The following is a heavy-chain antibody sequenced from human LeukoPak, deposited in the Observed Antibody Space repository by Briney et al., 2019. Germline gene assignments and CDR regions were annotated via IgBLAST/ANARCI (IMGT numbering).Heavy chain of an antibody. Sequence: PGRSLRLSCTASGFTFGDHGLNWFRQAPGKGLEWVGFIRSKAYGGTAEYAASVKGRSTISRDDSENIAYVEMNSLKSEDTAVYYCARDLRAVAHDFDCWGQGTLVTVSS. CDR3: ARDLRAVAHDFDC. V-gene: IGHV3-49*03. CDR2: IRSKAYGGTA. J-gene: IGHJ4*02. CDR1: GFTFGDHG. D-gene: IGHD6-19*01.